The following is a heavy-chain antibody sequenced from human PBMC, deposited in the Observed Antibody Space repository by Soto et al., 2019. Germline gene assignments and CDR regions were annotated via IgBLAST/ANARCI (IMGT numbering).Heavy chain of an antibody. CDR2: ISASGDST. V-gene: IGHV3-23*01. J-gene: IGHJ4*02. CDR1: GFTFSYYA. CDR3: AKGSATQSSYYDH. Sequence: HPGWSLRLSCTASGFTFSYYAMSWVRQAPGKGLEWVSGISASGDSTYYADAVKGRFTISRDNSKNTLYLQMNSLRAEDTAVYYCAKGSATQSSYYDHWGQGTLVTVSS. D-gene: IGHD1-26*01.